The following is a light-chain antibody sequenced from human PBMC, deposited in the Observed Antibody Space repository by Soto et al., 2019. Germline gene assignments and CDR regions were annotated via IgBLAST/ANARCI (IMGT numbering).Light chain of an antibody. CDR2: AAS. V-gene: IGKV3-11*01. J-gene: IGKJ5*01. CDR1: QSVSSY. CDR3: QQRSNWPPSIT. Sequence: EIVLTQSPSTLSSSTGERVTLTCRASQSVSSYLAWYQQKPGQAPRRLIYAASNRPTGIPARFSGSGSGTDFALTISSIEPEAFAVYYCQQRSNWPPSITFGQGTRLEIK.